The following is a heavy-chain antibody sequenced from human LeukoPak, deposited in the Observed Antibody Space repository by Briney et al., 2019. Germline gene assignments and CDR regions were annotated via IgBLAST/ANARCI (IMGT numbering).Heavy chain of an antibody. CDR1: GFTFNSYW. V-gene: IGHV3-7*03. D-gene: IGHD3/OR15-3a*01. Sequence: GGSLRLSCAASGFTFNSYWMNWVRQVPGKGLEWVANINQDGSKKHYVDSVKGRFTISRDNAKNSMYLQMNSLRAEDTAVYYCATTARVGQNWGQGTLVTVSS. J-gene: IGHJ4*02. CDR2: INQDGSKK. CDR3: ATTARVGQN.